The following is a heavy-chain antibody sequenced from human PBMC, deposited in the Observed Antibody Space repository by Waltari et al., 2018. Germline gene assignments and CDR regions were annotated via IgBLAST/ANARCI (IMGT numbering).Heavy chain of an antibody. J-gene: IGHJ4*02. D-gene: IGHD6-13*01. Sequence: QVQLVQSGAEVKKPGDSVKVSCKASGYTFTGYDMHWVRQAPGQGLEWMGWINPNSGGTNYAQKFQGRVTMTRDTSISTAYMELSRLRSDDTAVYYCAREPRRAFVTRSWYDYWGQGTLVTVSS. CDR3: AREPRRAFVTRSWYDY. V-gene: IGHV1-2*02. CDR1: GYTFTGYD. CDR2: INPNSGGT.